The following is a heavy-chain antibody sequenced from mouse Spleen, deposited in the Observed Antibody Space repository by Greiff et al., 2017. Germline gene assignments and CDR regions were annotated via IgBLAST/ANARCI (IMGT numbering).Heavy chain of an antibody. Sequence: VQLQQSGAELAKPGASVKLSCKASGYTFTSYWMHWVKQRPGQGLEWIGYINPSSGYTKYNQKFKDKATLTADKSSSTAYMQLSSLTYEDSAVYYCASHGNPTEAWFAYWGQGTLVTVSA. D-gene: IGHD2-1*01. CDR1: GYTFTSYW. J-gene: IGHJ3*01. CDR2: INPSSGYT. CDR3: ASHGNPTEAWFAY. V-gene: IGHV1-7*01.